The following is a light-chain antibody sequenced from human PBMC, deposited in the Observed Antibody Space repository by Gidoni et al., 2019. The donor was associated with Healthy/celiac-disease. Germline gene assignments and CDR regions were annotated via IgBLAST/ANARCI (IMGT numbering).Light chain of an antibody. Sequence: VLTQSPATLSLSPGEKATLPCRASQSVSSYLAWYQQKPGQAPRLLIYDASNKATGIPARFSGSGSGTDFTLTISSLEPEDFAVYYCQQRSNWPPTVTFGQGTKLEIK. J-gene: IGKJ2*01. CDR1: QSVSSY. CDR3: QQRSNWPPTVT. V-gene: IGKV3-11*01. CDR2: DAS.